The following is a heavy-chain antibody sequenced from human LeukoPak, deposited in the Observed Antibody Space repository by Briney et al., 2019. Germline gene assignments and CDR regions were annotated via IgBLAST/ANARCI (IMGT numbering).Heavy chain of an antibody. CDR3: AKSGWFGELYYFDY. J-gene: IGHJ4*02. Sequence: GGSLRLSCAASGFTFSSYAMSWVRQAPGKGLEWVSAISGSGGSTYYADSVKGRFTISRDNSKNTLYLQMNGLRAEDTAVYYCAKSGWFGELYYFDYWGQGTLVTVSS. CDR1: GFTFSSYA. CDR2: ISGSGGST. V-gene: IGHV3-23*01. D-gene: IGHD3-10*01.